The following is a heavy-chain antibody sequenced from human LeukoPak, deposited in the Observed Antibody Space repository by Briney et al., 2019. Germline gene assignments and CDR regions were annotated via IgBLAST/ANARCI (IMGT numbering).Heavy chain of an antibody. Sequence: GGSLRLSCAASGFTFSSYAMTWVRQAPGKGLEWVSGISGSGGSTYYADSVKGRFTISRDNSRNTLYLQMNSLRAEDTAVYYCARESALVGATTAGYWGQGTLVTVSS. CDR1: GFTFSSYA. CDR3: ARESALVGATTAGY. D-gene: IGHD1-26*01. CDR2: ISGSGGST. V-gene: IGHV3-23*01. J-gene: IGHJ4*02.